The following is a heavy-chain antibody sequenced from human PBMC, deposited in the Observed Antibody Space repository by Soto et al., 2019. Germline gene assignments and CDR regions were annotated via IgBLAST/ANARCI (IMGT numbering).Heavy chain of an antibody. Sequence: YWIGWVRQMPGKDLEWMGIIYPGDSDTRYNPSFQGQVTLSDDKSISTAYLQWSSLKASDFAMYYCGRGGYYPYYYGMDVWGQGTTVTVSS. CDR2: IYPGDSDT. J-gene: IGHJ6*02. CDR3: GRGGYYPYYYGMDV. CDR1: YW. V-gene: IGHV5-51*01.